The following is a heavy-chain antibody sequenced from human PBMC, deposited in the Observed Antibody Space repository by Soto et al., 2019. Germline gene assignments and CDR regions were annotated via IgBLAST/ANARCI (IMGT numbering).Heavy chain of an antibody. CDR1: GGSISSGGYY. CDR3: ARGSQYQQFDP. CDR2: IYYSGNT. J-gene: IGHJ5*02. V-gene: IGHV4-31*03. D-gene: IGHD2-2*01. Sequence: QVQLQESGPGLVKPSQTLSLTCTVSGGSISSGGYYWSWIHQLPGKGLEWIGYIYYSGNTYYNPSLKSRLTISVDTSKNQCSLKLNSVTAADTAVYYCARGSQYQQFDPWGQGTLVTVSS.